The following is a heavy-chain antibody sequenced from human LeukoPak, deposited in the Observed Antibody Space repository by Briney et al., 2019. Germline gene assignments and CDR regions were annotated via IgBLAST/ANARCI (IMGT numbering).Heavy chain of an antibody. Sequence: ASVKVSCKASGNTFTSYGISWVRQAPGQGLECMGWISAYNGNTNYAQKLQGRVTMTTDTSTSTAYMELRSLRSDDTAVYYCARDRLGYCSSTSCPLGVYWGQGTLVTVSS. CDR1: GNTFTSYG. CDR3: ARDRLGYCSSTSCPLGVY. J-gene: IGHJ4*02. CDR2: ISAYNGNT. V-gene: IGHV1-18*01. D-gene: IGHD2-2*01.